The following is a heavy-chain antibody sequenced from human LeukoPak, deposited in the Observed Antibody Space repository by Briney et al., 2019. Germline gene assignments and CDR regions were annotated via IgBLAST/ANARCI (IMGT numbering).Heavy chain of an antibody. CDR2: INWNGGST. Sequence: GGSLRLSCAASGFTFDDYGMRWVPHAPGRRLEWGSGINWNGGSTGYADSVNVRLTISRENSKNTLYLQMNSLRAQDTAVYYCAKGPRITIFGVSGENWFDPWGQGTLVTVSS. V-gene: IGHV3-20*04. CDR1: GFTFDDYG. CDR3: AKGPRITIFGVSGENWFDP. J-gene: IGHJ5*02. D-gene: IGHD3-3*01.